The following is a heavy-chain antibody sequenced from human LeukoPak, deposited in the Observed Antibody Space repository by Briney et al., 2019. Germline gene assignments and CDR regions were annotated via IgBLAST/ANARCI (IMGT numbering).Heavy chain of an antibody. CDR3: ARDAAQWLAHYYYYYMDV. CDR1: GFTFSSYG. V-gene: IGHV3-30*19. J-gene: IGHJ6*03. Sequence: GGSLRLSCAASGFTFSSYGMHWVRQAPGKGLEWVAVIWYDGSNKYYADSVKGRFTISRDNSKNTLYLQMNSLRAEDTAVYYCARDAAQWLAHYYYYYMDVWGKGTTVTVSS. D-gene: IGHD6-19*01. CDR2: IWYDGSNK.